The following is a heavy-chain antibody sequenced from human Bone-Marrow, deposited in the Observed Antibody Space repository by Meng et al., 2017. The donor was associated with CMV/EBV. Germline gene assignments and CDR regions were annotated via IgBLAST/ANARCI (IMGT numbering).Heavy chain of an antibody. CDR2: INHSGST. V-gene: IGHV4-34*01. CDR1: GGSISSYY. D-gene: IGHD3-3*01. CDR3: ARGGVGITIFGVVISPYYYYGMDV. Sequence: SETLSLTCTVSGGSISSYYWSWIRQPPGKGLEWIGEINHSGSTNYNPSLKSRVTISVDTSKNQFSLKLSSVTAADTAVYYCARGGVGITIFGVVISPYYYYGMDVWGQGTTVTVSS. J-gene: IGHJ6*02.